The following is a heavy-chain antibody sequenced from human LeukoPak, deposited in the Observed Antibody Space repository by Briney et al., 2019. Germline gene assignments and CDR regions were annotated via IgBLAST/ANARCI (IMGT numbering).Heavy chain of an antibody. J-gene: IGHJ4*02. D-gene: IGHD3-9*01. CDR1: RFTFNSYG. V-gene: IGHV3-23*01. Sequence: GGSLRLSCAASRFTFNSYGMIWVRQAPGRGLEWVSAISRSGGNTYYADSVKGRFTISRDNAKNTLYLQMNSLRAEDTAVYYCAKDLDPLDYFDSWGQGTLVTVSS. CDR3: AKDLDPLDYFDS. CDR2: ISRSGGNT.